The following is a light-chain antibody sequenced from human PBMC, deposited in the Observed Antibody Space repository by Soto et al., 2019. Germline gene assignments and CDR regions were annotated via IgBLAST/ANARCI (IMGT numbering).Light chain of an antibody. J-gene: IGKJ4*01. CDR2: GAS. V-gene: IGKV3-20*01. CDR3: QQYGSSLLT. CDR1: QSVRSEK. Sequence: EIVLTQSPGTLSLSPGERATLSCRASQSVRSEKLAWYQQKPGQAPRLLIFGASGRATGIPERFSGSGSGTDFSLTISRLEPEDSAVYYCQQYGSSLLTFGGGTKVDIK.